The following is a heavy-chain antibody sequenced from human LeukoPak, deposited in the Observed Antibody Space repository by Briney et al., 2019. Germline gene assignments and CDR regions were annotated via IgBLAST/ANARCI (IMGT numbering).Heavy chain of an antibody. CDR2: ISGSGGST. J-gene: IGHJ4*02. CDR3: AKDGGDYVPYYFDY. V-gene: IGHV3-23*01. CDR1: GFTFSDYY. D-gene: IGHD3-16*01. Sequence: GGSLRLSCAASGFTFSDYYMSWIRQAPGKGLEWVSAISGSGGSTYYADSVKGRFTISRDNSKNTLYLQMNSLRAEDTAVYYCAKDGGDYVPYYFDYWGQGTLVTVSS.